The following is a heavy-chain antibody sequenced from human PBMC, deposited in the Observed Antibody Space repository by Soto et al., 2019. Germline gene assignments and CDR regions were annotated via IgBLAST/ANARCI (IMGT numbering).Heavy chain of an antibody. CDR3: ARDGHSSGFFDY. J-gene: IGHJ4*02. V-gene: IGHV4-4*02. CDR1: GDSVSSGNW. D-gene: IGHD3-22*01. CDR2: IYHTGST. Sequence: NPSETLSLTCAVSGDSVSSGNWWSWVRQSPGKGLEWIGEIYHTGSTNYNPSLKSRVTISVDRSKNQFSLKLSSVTAADTAVYYCARDGHSSGFFDYWGQGTLVT.